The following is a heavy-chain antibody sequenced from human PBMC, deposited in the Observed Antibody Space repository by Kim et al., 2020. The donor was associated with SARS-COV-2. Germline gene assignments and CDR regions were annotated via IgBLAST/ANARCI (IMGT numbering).Heavy chain of an antibody. Sequence: GGSLRLSCAASGFSFSGFGMHWVRQAPGKGLEWVAIISFNGGITYYADSVKGRFTISRDNSKSTLYLQMNSLRAEDTAVYYCAKSGAPPYCGADCYSGGTDYWGQGALVTVSS. D-gene: IGHD2-21*02. CDR3: AKSGAPPYCGADCYSGGTDY. CDR1: GFSFSGFG. V-gene: IGHV3-30*18. J-gene: IGHJ4*02. CDR2: ISFNGGIT.